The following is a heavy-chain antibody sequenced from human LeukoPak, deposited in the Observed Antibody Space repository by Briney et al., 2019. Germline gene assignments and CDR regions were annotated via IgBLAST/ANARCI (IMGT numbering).Heavy chain of an antibody. D-gene: IGHD2-2*02. CDR3: ARGGYCSSTSCYTEMAAAGNGEAY. Sequence: GGSLRLSCAASGFTFSSYSMNWVRQAPGKGLEWVSSISSSSSYIYYADSVKGRFTISRDNAKNSLYLQVNSLRAEDTAVYYCARGGYCSSTSCYTEMAAAGNGEAYWGQGTLVTVSS. V-gene: IGHV3-21*01. CDR1: GFTFSSYS. J-gene: IGHJ4*02. CDR2: ISSSSSYI.